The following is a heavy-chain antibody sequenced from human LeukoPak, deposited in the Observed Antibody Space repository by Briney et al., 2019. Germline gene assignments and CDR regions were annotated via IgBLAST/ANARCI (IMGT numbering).Heavy chain of an antibody. CDR2: IKQDGSEK. CDR3: AADGGPVFEY. V-gene: IGHV3-7*02. Sequence: GGSLRLSCAASGFTFSSCRMSWVRQAPGKGLEWVANIKQDGSEKYFVDSVKGRFTISRDNAKNSLYLQMNSLRAEDTAVYYCAADGGPVFEYWGQGTLVTVSS. J-gene: IGHJ4*02. D-gene: IGHD3-16*01. CDR1: GFTFSSCR.